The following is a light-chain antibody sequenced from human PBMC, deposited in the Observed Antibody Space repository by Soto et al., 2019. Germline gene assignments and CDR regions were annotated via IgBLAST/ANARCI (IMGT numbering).Light chain of an antibody. J-gene: IGKJ1*01. V-gene: IGKV3D-7*01. CDR3: QQDYNLPWT. CDR1: QSVSSSY. CDR2: GAS. Sequence: EIVMTQSPATLSLSPGERATLSCRASQSVSSSYLSWYQHKPGQAPRLLIYGASIRATGIPARFSGSGSGTAFTLTISSLQPEDFAVYYCQQDYNLPWTFDQGTKVEI.